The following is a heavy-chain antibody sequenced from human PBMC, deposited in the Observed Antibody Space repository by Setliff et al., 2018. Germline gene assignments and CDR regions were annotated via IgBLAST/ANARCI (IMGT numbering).Heavy chain of an antibody. J-gene: IGHJ4*02. CDR1: GHIFTSNS. CDR3: ARFSGHNYGSFDS. CDR2: INPSGVRT. Sequence: GASVKVSCKASGHIFTSNSMHWVRQAPGQGLEWMGVINPSGVRTAYAQKFKGRVTLTRDTSTSTVYMEVSSLKSEDTAVYYCARFSGHNYGSFDSWGQGTLVTVSS. D-gene: IGHD5-18*01. V-gene: IGHV1-46*01.